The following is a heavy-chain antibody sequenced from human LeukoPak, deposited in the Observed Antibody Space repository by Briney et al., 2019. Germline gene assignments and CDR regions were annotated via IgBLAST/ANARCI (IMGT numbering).Heavy chain of an antibody. J-gene: IGHJ5*02. D-gene: IGHD1-26*01. CDR2: IRYDGSNK. CDR1: GFTFSSYG. CDR3: AKDAVESRWEANNWFDP. Sequence: GGSLRLSCAASGFTFSSYGMHWVRQAPGKGLEWVAFIRYDGSNKYYADSVKGRFTISRDNSKNTLYLQMNSLRAEDTAVYYCAKDAVESRWEANNWFDPWGQGTLVTVSS. V-gene: IGHV3-30*02.